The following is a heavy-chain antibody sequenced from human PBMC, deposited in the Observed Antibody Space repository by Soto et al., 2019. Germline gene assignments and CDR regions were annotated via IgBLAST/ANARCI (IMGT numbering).Heavy chain of an antibody. J-gene: IGHJ3*02. CDR2: IYYSGST. D-gene: IGHD3-3*01. CDR3: ARNMFTGLRFLEWYAFDI. Sequence: SETLSLTCTVSGGSISSGGYYWSWIRQHPGKGLEWIGYIYYSGSTYYNPSLKSRVTISVDTSKNQFSLKLSSVTAADTAVYYCARNMFTGLRFLEWYAFDIWGQGTMVTVSS. CDR1: GGSISSGGYY. V-gene: IGHV4-31*03.